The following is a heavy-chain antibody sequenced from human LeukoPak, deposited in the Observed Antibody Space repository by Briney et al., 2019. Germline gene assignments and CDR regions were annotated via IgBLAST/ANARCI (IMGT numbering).Heavy chain of an antibody. CDR1: GFTFSSYA. D-gene: IGHD4-23*01. Sequence: PGGSLRLSCAASGFTFSSYAMSWVRQAPGKGLEWVSAISGSGGTTYYADSVKGRFTISRDNSKNTLYLQMNSLRAEDTAVYYCAKDMPKYDYGGNSVRYWGQGTLVTVSS. V-gene: IGHV3-23*01. CDR2: ISGSGGTT. J-gene: IGHJ4*02. CDR3: AKDMPKYDYGGNSVRY.